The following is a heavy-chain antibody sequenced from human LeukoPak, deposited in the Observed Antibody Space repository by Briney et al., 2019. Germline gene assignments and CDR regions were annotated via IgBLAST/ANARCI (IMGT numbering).Heavy chain of an antibody. Sequence: PSETLSLTCAVSGSSISGYHWSWIRQPAGKGLEWMGRISGGGSTDYNPSLKSRVTMSVDTSKNQFSLKLNSVTAADTAVYYCAREGRSSTPGYWGQGTLVTVSS. CDR3: AREGRSSTPGY. D-gene: IGHD2-15*01. J-gene: IGHJ4*02. CDR2: ISGGGST. V-gene: IGHV4-4*07. CDR1: GSSISGYH.